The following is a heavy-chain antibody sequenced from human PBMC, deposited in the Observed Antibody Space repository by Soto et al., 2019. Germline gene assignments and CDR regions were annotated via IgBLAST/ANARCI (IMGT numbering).Heavy chain of an antibody. V-gene: IGHV3-72*01. CDR3: AIGGASGLLMDV. CDR2: TRNKANSYTT. J-gene: IGHJ6*02. Sequence: GGSLRLSCAASGFTFSDHYMDWVRQAPGKGLEWVDRTRNKANSYTTEYAASVKGRFTISRDDSKNSLYLQMNSLKTEVAAVYYCAIGGASGLLMDVGGQGTSVTVA. CDR1: GFTFSDHY. D-gene: IGHD3-16*01.